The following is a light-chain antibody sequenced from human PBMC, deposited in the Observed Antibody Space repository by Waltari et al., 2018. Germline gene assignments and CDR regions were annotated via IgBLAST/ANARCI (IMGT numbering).Light chain of an antibody. CDR2: DIS. CDR3: QKYERLPAT. CDR1: QSRGRS. Sequence: EIVLTQSPGTLSLSLGDRATLSCRASQSRGRSVVWYQQRPGQAPRLLIYDISRRATGIPDRFSGSGYGTDFSLTISRLEPEDFAVYYCQKYERLPATFGQGTTVEIK. V-gene: IGKV3-20*01. J-gene: IGKJ1*01.